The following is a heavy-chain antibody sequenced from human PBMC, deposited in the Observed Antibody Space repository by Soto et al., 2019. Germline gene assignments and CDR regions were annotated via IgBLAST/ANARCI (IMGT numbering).Heavy chain of an antibody. CDR1: GFTYSSYI. CDR2: ISDGGGRT. CDR3: XXXXXXXXPFDY. J-gene: IGHJ4*02. Sequence: EVQLLESGGALVLPGGSLRLSCAASGFTYSSYIMTWVRQAPGRGLDWISTISDGGGRTYYADSVKGRFTISRDDSKNTLYLQXXXXRVXXTAVXXXXXXXXXXXPFDYWGQGTLVTVSS. V-gene: IGHV3-23*01.